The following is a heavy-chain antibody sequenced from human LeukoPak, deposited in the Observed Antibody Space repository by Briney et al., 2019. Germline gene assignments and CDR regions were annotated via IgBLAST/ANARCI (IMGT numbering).Heavy chain of an antibody. CDR1: GFTFRIYS. CDR2: ISNDGNYI. CDR3: ANHLACGSTSCPPFDS. J-gene: IGHJ4*02. V-gene: IGHV3-21*01. Sequence: GGSLRLSCAASGFTFRIYSMNWVRQAPGKGLEWVSSISNDGNYIYYADSVKGRFTISRDNAKNSLYLQMNSLRAEDTAVYYCANHLACGSTSCPPFDSWGQGTLVTVSS. D-gene: IGHD2-2*01.